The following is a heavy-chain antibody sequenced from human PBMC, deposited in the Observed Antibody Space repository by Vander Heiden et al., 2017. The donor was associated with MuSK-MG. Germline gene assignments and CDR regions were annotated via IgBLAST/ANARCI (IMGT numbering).Heavy chain of an antibody. CDR1: GYSISSGYY. Sequence: QVQLQESGPGLVKPSETLSLTCAVSGYSISSGYYWGWIRQPPGKGLEWIGSIYHSGSTYYNPSLKSRVTISVDTSKNQFSLKLSSVTAADTAVYYCARNPRSSWFVIFDYWGQGTLVTVSS. CDR3: ARNPRSSWFVIFDY. D-gene: IGHD6-13*01. CDR2: IYHSGST. V-gene: IGHV4-38-2*01. J-gene: IGHJ4*02.